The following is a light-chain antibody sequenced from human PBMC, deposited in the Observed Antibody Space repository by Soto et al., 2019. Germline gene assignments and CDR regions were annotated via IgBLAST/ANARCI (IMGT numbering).Light chain of an antibody. V-gene: IGKV1-5*03. CDR3: QQYNSSPT. CDR2: KAS. CDR1: QSISSW. J-gene: IGKJ1*01. Sequence: DIQMTQSPSTLSASVGDRVTITCRDSQSISSWLAWYQQKPGKAPKLLIYKASSLESGVPSRFSGSGSGTEFTLTISSLQPDDFATYYCQQYNSSPTFGQGTKVEIK.